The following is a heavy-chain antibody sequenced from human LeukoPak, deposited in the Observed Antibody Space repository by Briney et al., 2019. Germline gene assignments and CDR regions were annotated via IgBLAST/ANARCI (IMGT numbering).Heavy chain of an antibody. D-gene: IGHD5-18*01. V-gene: IGHV3-21*01. J-gene: IGHJ4*02. CDR3: ARSDPVQLWLTDY. CDR1: GFTFSSYS. CDR2: IGSTSSYI. Sequence: GGSLRLSCAGSGFTFSSYSMNWVRQAPGKGLEWVSSIGSTSSYIYYADSVKGRFTFSRDNAKNSLYLQMNSLRAEDTAVYYCARSDPVQLWLTDYWGPGTLVTVSS.